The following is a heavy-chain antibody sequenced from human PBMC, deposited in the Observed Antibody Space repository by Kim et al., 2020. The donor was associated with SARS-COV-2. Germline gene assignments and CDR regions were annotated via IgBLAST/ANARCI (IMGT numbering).Heavy chain of an antibody. J-gene: IGHJ5*02. CDR2: INTNTGNP. Sequence: ASVKVSCKASGYTFTSYAMNWVRQAPGQGLEWMGWINTNTGNPTYAQGFTGRFVFSLDTSVSTAYLQISSLKAEDTAVYYCARGLLLWFGEPSQNWFDPWGQGTLVTVSS. CDR1: GYTFTSYA. V-gene: IGHV7-4-1*02. CDR3: ARGLLLWFGEPSQNWFDP. D-gene: IGHD3-10*01.